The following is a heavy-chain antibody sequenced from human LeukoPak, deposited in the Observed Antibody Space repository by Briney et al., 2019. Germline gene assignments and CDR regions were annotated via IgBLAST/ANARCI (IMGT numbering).Heavy chain of an antibody. CDR2: ISGSSGII. V-gene: IGHV3-48*01. CDR3: ARGPTYYESSGQVPFDY. Sequence: GGSLRLSCAASGFTVSTNYMTWVRQAPGKGLEWVSYISGSSGIIDYADSVRGRFTISRDNAKNSLYLQMNSLRAEDTAVYYCARGPTYYESSGQVPFDYWGQGTLVTVSS. D-gene: IGHD3-22*01. CDR1: GFTVSTNY. J-gene: IGHJ4*02.